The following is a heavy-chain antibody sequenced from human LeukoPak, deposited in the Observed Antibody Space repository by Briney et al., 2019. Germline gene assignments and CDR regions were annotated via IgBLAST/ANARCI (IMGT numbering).Heavy chain of an antibody. Sequence: PSGTLSLTCCVSGGSVTTTIWWTWVRQPPGKGLEWIGEVHLDGRTNYNPSLESRLTMSVDLSENHISLKLTSVTAADTAVYYCARQDGFYPPLDYSGQGILVTVSS. CDR1: GGSVTTTIW. J-gene: IGHJ4*02. CDR2: VHLDGRT. CDR3: ARQDGFYPPLDY. D-gene: IGHD3-3*01. V-gene: IGHV4-4*02.